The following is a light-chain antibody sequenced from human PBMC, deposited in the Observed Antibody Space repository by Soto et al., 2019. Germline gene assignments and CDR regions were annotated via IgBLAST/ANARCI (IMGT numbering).Light chain of an antibody. CDR2: DTY. CDR3: LLSYSDGYVI. J-gene: IGLJ2*01. V-gene: IGLV7-46*01. Sequence: QAVVTQVPSLTVSPGGTVTLTCGSSTGAVTSDHFPYWFQQKPGQAPKTLIYDTYNRHSWTPARFSGSLLGGKAALTLSGAQPEDEADYYCLLSYSDGYVIFGGGTKLTVL. CDR1: TGAVTSDHF.